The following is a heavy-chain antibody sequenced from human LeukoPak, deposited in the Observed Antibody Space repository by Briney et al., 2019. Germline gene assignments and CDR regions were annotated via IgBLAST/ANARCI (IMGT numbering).Heavy chain of an antibody. V-gene: IGHV4-39*07. CDR3: ARVQLERRGNWFDP. CDR1: GGSISSSSYY. D-gene: IGHD1-1*01. CDR2: IYYSGST. Sequence: SETLSLTCTVSGGSISSSSYYWGWIRQPPGKGLEWIGSIYYSGSTYYNPSLKSRVTMSVDTSKNQFSLKLSSVTAADTAVYYCARVQLERRGNWFDPWGQGTLVTVSS. J-gene: IGHJ5*02.